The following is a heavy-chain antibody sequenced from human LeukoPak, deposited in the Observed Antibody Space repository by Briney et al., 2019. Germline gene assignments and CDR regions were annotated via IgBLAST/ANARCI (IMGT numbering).Heavy chain of an antibody. Sequence: SETLSLTCTVSGGSISSYFWSWIRQPPGKGLEWIGYINYSGSTNYSPSLKSRVTISVDTSKNQFSLKLSSVTAADTAVYYCARGATTVTPTYYYYYYYMDVWGKGTTVTVSS. D-gene: IGHD4-17*01. V-gene: IGHV4-59*01. J-gene: IGHJ6*03. CDR1: GGSISSYF. CDR2: INYSGST. CDR3: ARGATTVTPTYYYYYYYMDV.